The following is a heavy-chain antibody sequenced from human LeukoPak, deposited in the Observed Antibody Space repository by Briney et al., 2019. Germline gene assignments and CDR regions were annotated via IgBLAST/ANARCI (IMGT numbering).Heavy chain of an antibody. CDR1: GASISGSSHYF. CDR3: ARYSGMGYSPGTYSNS. CDR2: IYYSAIY. V-gene: IGHV4-39*01. D-gene: IGHD1-26*01. J-gene: IGHJ4*02. Sequence: SETLSLTCTVSGASISGSSHYFWGWIRQTPGKGLAWIRGIYYSAIYSYTPSLRSPLTLSVDTSRHQFSVKLSSVSAADTAVYYCARYSGMGYSPGTYSNSWGQGTRVTVSS.